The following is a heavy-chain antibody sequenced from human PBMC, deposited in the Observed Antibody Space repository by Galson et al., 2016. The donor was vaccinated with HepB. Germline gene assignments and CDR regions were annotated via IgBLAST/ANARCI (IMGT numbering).Heavy chain of an antibody. CDR1: GDSVSSEDAA. CDR2: TYYRSKWYN. J-gene: IGHJ6*02. Sequence: ISGDSVSSEDAAWNWIRQSPSRGLEWLGRTYYRSKWYNEYAVSVQSRITINPDTSKNQFSLQLNSVTLEDTAVYYCARGVAPWALGSLGFHMDVWGQGTTVTVSS. CDR3: ARGVAPWALGSLGFHMDV. D-gene: IGHD1-26*01. V-gene: IGHV6-1*01.